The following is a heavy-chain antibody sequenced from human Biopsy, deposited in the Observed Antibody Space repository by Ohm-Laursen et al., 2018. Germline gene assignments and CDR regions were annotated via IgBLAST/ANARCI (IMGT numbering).Heavy chain of an antibody. CDR1: GFTLRSYS. CDR2: ISSSSDNI. V-gene: IGHV3-21*01. Sequence: SLRLSCAASGFTLRSYSMNWVRQTPGKGLAWVSTISSSSDNIYYVDSVKGRFTISRDNAKNSLYLQMNSLRAEDTAVYYCARSRGSSGIATIYYYGMDVWGQGTTVTVSS. D-gene: IGHD3-10*01. J-gene: IGHJ6*02. CDR3: ARSRGSSGIATIYYYGMDV.